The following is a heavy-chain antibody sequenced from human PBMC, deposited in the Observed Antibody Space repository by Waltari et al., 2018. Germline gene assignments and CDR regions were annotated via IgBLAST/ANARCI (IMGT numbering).Heavy chain of an antibody. V-gene: IGHV3-49*03. CDR3: TRFEEVVAGEFDY. CDR2: IRSKAYGGTT. Sequence: EVQLVESGGGLVQPGRSLRLSCTASGFTFGDYAMSWFRQVPGKGLEWVGFIRSKAYGGTTEYAASVKGRFTISRDDSKSIAYLQMNSLKTEDTAVYYCTRFEEVVAGEFDYWGQGTLVTVSS. CDR1: GFTFGDYA. J-gene: IGHJ4*02. D-gene: IGHD6-19*01.